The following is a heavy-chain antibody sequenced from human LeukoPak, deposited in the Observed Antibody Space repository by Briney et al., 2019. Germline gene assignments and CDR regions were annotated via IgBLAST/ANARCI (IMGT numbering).Heavy chain of an antibody. V-gene: IGHV3-66*01. J-gene: IGHJ6*02. CDR3: AREGDTSGYGMDV. CDR2: ISSGGST. CDR1: GLTVSSNY. D-gene: IGHD2-21*02. Sequence: GGSLRLSCAASGLTVSSNYMSWVRQASGKGLEWVSVISSGGSTHYADSAKGRFTISRDNSKNTLYLQMNSLRAEDTGVYYCAREGDTSGYGMDVWGQGTMVTVSS.